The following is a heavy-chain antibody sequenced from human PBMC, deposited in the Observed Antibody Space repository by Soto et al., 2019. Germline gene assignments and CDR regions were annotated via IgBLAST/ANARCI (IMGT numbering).Heavy chain of an antibody. J-gene: IGHJ6*02. CDR1: NETLTTYG. V-gene: IGHV1-18*01. CDR3: ARDSSSSSYYYGMDV. Sequence: QVHLVQSGAEVKKPGASVKVSCKASNETLTTYGISWVRQAPGQGLGWMGWVIGYSGHSSDAHEFQDRVIMTTDTSTNTAYMELRRLTSDDSTVYFCARDSSSSSYYYGMDVWGQGTTLTVSS. D-gene: IGHD6-6*01. CDR2: VIGYSGHS.